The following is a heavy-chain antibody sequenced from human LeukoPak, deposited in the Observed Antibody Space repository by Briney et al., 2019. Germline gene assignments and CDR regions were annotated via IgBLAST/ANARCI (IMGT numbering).Heavy chain of an antibody. Sequence: ASVKVSCKASGYTFTSYGISWVRQAPGQGIEWMGWISAYNGNTNYAQKLQGRVTMTTDTSTSTAYMELRSLRSDDTAVYYCARDQIMDQLLYGDYYYGMDVWGQGTTVTVSS. D-gene: IGHD2-2*02. CDR2: ISAYNGNT. V-gene: IGHV1-18*01. CDR3: ARDQIMDQLLYGDYYYGMDV. CDR1: GYTFTSYG. J-gene: IGHJ6*02.